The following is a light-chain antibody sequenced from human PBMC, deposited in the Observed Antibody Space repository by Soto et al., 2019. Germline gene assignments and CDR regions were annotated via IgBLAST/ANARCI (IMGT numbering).Light chain of an antibody. V-gene: IGLV2-14*01. Sequence: SALTQPASVSGSPGQSITISCTGTSSDVGGYNYVSWYQQHPGKAPKLMIYEVSNRPSGVSNRFSGSESGNTASLTISGLQAEDEADYYCSSYTSSSTLYVVFGGGTKVTVL. CDR1: SSDVGGYNY. J-gene: IGLJ2*01. CDR2: EVS. CDR3: SSYTSSSTLYVV.